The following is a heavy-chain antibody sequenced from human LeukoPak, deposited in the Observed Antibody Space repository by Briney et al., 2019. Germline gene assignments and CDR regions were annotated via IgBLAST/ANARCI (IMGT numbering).Heavy chain of an antibody. V-gene: IGHV6-1*01. D-gene: IGHD3/OR15-3a*01. J-gene: IGHJ4*01. CDR1: GDSVSSNSAA. CDR2: TYYRSKWYN. CDR3: ARELDWAYLDS. Sequence: SLTLSLTCAISGDSVSSNSAAWSWSRQSPSRGLEWLGRTYYRSKWYNDYAMSVKSRININPDTSKNQFSLQLKSVTPDDTAVYYCARELDWAYLDSWGQGTVLSVSS.